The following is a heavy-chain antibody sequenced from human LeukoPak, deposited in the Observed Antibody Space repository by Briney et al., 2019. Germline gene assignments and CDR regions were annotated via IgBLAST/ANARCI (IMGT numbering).Heavy chain of an antibody. Sequence: GASVKVSCKASGYTFAGYYMHWVRQAPGQGLEWMGWMNPNSGNTGYAQKFQGRVTMTRNTSISTAYMELSSLRSEDTAVYYCARYSSSWPHYYYYMDVWGKGTTVTVSS. CDR1: GYTFAGYY. J-gene: IGHJ6*03. CDR2: MNPNSGNT. D-gene: IGHD6-13*01. V-gene: IGHV1-8*02. CDR3: ARYSSSWPHYYYYMDV.